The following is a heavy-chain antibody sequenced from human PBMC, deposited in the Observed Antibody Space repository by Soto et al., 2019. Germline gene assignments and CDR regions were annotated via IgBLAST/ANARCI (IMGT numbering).Heavy chain of an antibody. Sequence: WGSLRLSCVTSGQDFLDYGIHFVRQSPGEGPEWVAVISYDGTKTFYADSVKGRFTISRDNSKKTLYLDMNNLRAEDTAVYFCARDGWGSNWFYEVWGRGSLVTVSS. CDR3: ARDGWGSNWFYEV. CDR2: ISYDGTKT. V-gene: IGHV3-30*03. D-gene: IGHD6-19*01. J-gene: IGHJ2*01. CDR1: GQDFLDYG.